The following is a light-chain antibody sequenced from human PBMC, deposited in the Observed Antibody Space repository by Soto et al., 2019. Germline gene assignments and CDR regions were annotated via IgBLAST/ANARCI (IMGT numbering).Light chain of an antibody. CDR2: EVS. CDR3: SSYAGSNNFV. Sequence: QSVLTQPPSASGSPGQSVTISCTGTSSDVGGYNYVSWYQQHPGKAPKVMMYEVSKRPSGVPDRFSGSKSGNTASLTVSGLQAEDEVDYYCSSYAGSNNFVFGTGTKLTVL. V-gene: IGLV2-8*01. J-gene: IGLJ1*01. CDR1: SSDVGGYNY.